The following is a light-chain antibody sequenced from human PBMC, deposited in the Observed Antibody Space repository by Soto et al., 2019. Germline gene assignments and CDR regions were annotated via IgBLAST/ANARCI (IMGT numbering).Light chain of an antibody. CDR3: QQYNSYSRT. V-gene: IGKV1-5*01. J-gene: IGKJ1*01. CDR1: QSFNTW. CDR2: DAS. Sequence: DIQMTQSPSTQSASVGDRVTITCRASQSFNTWLAWYQQKPGKAPKLVIYDASSLESGVPSRFSGSGSGTEFTLTISSLQPDDFATYYCQQYNSYSRTFGQGTKVDIK.